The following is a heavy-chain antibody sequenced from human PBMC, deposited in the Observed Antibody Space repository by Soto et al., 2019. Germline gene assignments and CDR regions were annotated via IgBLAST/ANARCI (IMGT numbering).Heavy chain of an antibody. J-gene: IGHJ6*03. CDR2: ISSSSSYI. CDR1: GFTFSSYS. Sequence: GGSLRLSCAASGFTFSSYSMNWVRQAPGKGLEWVSSISSSSSYIYYADSVKGRFTISRDNAKNSLYLQMNSLRAEDTAVYYCARDGNTIVRGVILNYYYMDVWGKGTTVTVSS. V-gene: IGHV3-21*01. CDR3: ARDGNTIVRGVILNYYYMDV. D-gene: IGHD3-10*01.